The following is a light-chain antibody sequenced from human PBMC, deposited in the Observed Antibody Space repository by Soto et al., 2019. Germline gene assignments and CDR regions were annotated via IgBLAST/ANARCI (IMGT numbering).Light chain of an antibody. CDR1: SSDVGSYYR. J-gene: IGLJ1*01. Sequence: SERTNAASGTGSPRGSVGISCTRASSDVGSYYRVSWYQQPPGTAPKLMIYDVSNRPSGVPDRFSGSKSGNTASLTISGLQADDEADYYCSSYASSSTYVFGTGTKVTVL. CDR2: DVS. CDR3: SSYASSSTYV. V-gene: IGLV2-18*02.